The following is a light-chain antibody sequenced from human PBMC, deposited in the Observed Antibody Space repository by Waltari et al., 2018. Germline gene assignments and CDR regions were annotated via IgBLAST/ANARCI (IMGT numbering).Light chain of an antibody. CDR3: QTGGHGTWV. V-gene: IGLV4-69*01. CDR1: SGHSPTG. Sequence: QLVLTQSPSASAPLGASVKLTCTLSSGHSPTGLAWLQKRPEKGPRYLMKVNSDGSHNKGDAIPDRFSGSSSGAERYLTISSLQSEDEADYYCQTGGHGTWVFGGGTKLTVL. CDR2: VNSDGSH. J-gene: IGLJ3*02.